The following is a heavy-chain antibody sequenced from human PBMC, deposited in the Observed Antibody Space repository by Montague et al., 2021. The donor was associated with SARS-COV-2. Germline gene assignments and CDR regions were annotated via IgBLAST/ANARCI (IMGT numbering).Heavy chain of an antibody. J-gene: IGHJ6*02. CDR2: IYYSGST. CDR1: GDSMSSGSYF. CDR3: ARAGQQLARYYYYGMDV. Sequence: SETLSLTCSVSGDSMSSGSYFWTWIRQPPGKGLEWIGYIYYSGSTNYNPSLKSRVTISVDTSKNQFSLKLSSVTAADTAVYYCARAGQQLARYYYYGMDVWGQGTTVTVSS. D-gene: IGHD6-13*01. V-gene: IGHV4-61*01.